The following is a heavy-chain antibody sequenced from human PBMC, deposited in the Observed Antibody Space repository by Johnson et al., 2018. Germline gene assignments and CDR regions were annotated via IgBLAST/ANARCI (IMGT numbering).Heavy chain of an antibody. CDR2: ISYDGCNK. CDR3: ARARPEQGLETGGAFDI. Sequence: QVQLVESGGGVVQPGRSLRLSCAASGFTFSSYAMHWVRQAPGKGLEWVAVISYDGCNKYYADSVKGRFTISRDNSKNPLYLQMNSLRAEDTALYDCARARPEQGLETGGAFDIWGQGTMVTVSS. CDR1: GFTFSSYA. V-gene: IGHV3-30-3*01. J-gene: IGHJ3*02. D-gene: IGHD6-19*01.